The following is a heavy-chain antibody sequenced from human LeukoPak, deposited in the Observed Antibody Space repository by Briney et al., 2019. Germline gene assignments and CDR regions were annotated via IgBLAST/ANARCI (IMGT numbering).Heavy chain of an antibody. V-gene: IGHV3-30*18. D-gene: IGHD3-3*01. CDR2: ISYDGSNK. CDR1: GFTFSSYG. J-gene: IGHJ4*02. CDR3: AKEGPFSAIFGVVIRAFDY. Sequence: GRSLRLSCAASGFTFSSYGMHWVRQAPGKGLEWVAVISYDGSNKYYADSVKGRFTISRGNSKNTLYLQMNSLRAEDTAVYYCAKEGPFSAIFGVVIRAFDYWGQGTLVTVSS.